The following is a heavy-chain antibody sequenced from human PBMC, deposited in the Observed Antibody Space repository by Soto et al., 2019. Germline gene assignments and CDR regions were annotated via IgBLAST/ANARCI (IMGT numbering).Heavy chain of an antibody. CDR2: IYYSGST. CDR1: GGSISSGGYY. D-gene: IGHD2-15*01. Sequence: QVQLQESGPGLVKPSQTLSLTCTVPGGSISSGGYYWSWIRQHPGKGLEWIGYIYYSGSTYYNPSLKSRVTISVDTSKNQFSLKLSSVTAADTAVYYCARDHRYCSGGSCRSADAFDIWGQGTMVTVSS. J-gene: IGHJ3*02. V-gene: IGHV4-31*03. CDR3: ARDHRYCSGGSCRSADAFDI.